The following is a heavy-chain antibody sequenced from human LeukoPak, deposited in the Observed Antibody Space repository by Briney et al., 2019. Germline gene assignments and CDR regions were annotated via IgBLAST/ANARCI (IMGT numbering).Heavy chain of an antibody. D-gene: IGHD3-3*01. CDR2: ISWNSGSI. J-gene: IGHJ4*02. V-gene: IGHV3-9*01. Sequence: GGSLRLSCAASGFTFDDYAMHWVRQAPGKGLAWVSGISWNSGSIGYADSVKGRFTISRDNAKNSLYLQMNSLRAEDTALYYCARGMDFWSGYADYWGQGTLVTVSS. CDR3: ARGMDFWSGYADY. CDR1: GFTFDDYA.